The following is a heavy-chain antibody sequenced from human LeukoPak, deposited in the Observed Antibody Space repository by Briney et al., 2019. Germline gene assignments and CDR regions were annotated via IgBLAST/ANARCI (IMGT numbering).Heavy chain of an antibody. CDR2: IYSGGTT. CDR3: ARETRWGAPDDH. CDR1: GFNLTDNY. D-gene: IGHD1-26*01. V-gene: IGHV3-66*02. J-gene: IGHJ5*02. Sequence: GGSLRLSCAPSGFNLTDNYVTCVRRAPGKRVEWVAVIYSGGTTYYADSVKGRCSLARDISKNTVYLQINSLRPEDTAIYYCARETRWGAPDDHWGQGTLVSVSP.